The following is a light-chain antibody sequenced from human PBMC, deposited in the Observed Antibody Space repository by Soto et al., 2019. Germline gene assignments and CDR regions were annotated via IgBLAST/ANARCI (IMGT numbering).Light chain of an antibody. CDR2: MVS. CDR1: QSLAYSDGNTY. V-gene: IGKV2-30*01. J-gene: IGKJ2*01. CDR3: IHCTHWPPYT. Sequence: DVVMTQSPLSLPATLGQPASISCRSSQSLAYSDGNTYLSWFQQRPGQSPRRLIYMVSNRDSGVPDRFGGSGSGTDCTLKNSRVEAEDVGVFYCIHCTHWPPYTFGQGTKLEIK.